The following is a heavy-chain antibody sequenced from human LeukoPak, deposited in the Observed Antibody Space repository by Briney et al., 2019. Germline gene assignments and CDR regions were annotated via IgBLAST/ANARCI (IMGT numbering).Heavy chain of an antibody. CDR1: GFTFDDYA. J-gene: IGHJ3*02. Sequence: QPGGSLRLSCAASGFTFDDYAMHWVRQAPGKGLEWVSGISWNSGSIGHADSVKGRFTISRDNAKNSLYLQMNSLRAEDTALYYCAKVACSSTSCYSAFDIWGQGTMVTVSS. CDR3: AKVACSSTSCYSAFDI. D-gene: IGHD2-2*02. V-gene: IGHV3-9*01. CDR2: ISWNSGSI.